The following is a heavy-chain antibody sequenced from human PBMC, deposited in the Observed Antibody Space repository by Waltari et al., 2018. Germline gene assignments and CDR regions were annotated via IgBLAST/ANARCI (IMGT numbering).Heavy chain of an antibody. Sequence: EVQLVESGGGLVQPGGSLRLSCAASGFTFSSYWMSWVRQAPGKGLEWVANIKQDGSEKYYVDSVKGRFTISRDNAKNSLYLQMNSLRAEDTAVYYCASEITMVQGVIISAFDIWGQGTMVTVSS. V-gene: IGHV3-7*01. J-gene: IGHJ3*02. CDR1: GFTFSSYW. D-gene: IGHD3-10*01. CDR3: ASEITMVQGVIISAFDI. CDR2: IKQDGSEK.